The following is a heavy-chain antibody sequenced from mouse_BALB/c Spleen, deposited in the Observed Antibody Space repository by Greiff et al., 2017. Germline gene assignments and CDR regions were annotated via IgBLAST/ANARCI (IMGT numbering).Heavy chain of an antibody. CDR1: GYTFTSYV. CDR3: ARVYDYDGEYYAMDY. D-gene: IGHD2-4*01. CDR2: INPYNDGT. Sequence: VQLKESGPELVKPGASVKMSCKASGYTFTSYVMHWVKQKPGQGLEWIGYINPYNDGTKYNEKFKGKATLTSDKSSSTAYMELSSLTSEDSAVYYCARVYDYDGEYYAMDYWGQGTSVTVSS. J-gene: IGHJ4*01. V-gene: IGHV1-14*01.